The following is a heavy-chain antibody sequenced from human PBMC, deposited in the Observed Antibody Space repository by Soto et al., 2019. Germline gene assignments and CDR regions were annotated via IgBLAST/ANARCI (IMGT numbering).Heavy chain of an antibody. V-gene: IGHV1-3*01. CDR3: ARDRVVVVAATGGRWFDP. CDR2: INAGNGNT. CDR1: GYTFTSYA. D-gene: IGHD2-15*01. J-gene: IGHJ5*02. Sequence: ASVKVSCKASGYTFTSYAMHWVRQAPGQRLEWMGWINAGNGNTKYSQKFQGRVTITRDTSASTAYMELSSLRSEDTAVYYCARDRVVVVAATGGRWFDPWGQGTLVTVSS.